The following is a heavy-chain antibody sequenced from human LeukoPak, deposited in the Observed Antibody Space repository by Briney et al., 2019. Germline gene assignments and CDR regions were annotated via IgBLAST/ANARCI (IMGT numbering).Heavy chain of an antibody. Sequence: SVKVSCKASGGTFSSYAISWVRQAPGQGLEWMGGIIPIFGTANYAQKFQGRVTITADESTSTAYMELSSLRSEDTAVYYCARDFPEYSSLEWVSDAFDIWGQGTMVTVSS. CDR2: IIPIFGTA. J-gene: IGHJ3*02. V-gene: IGHV1-69*01. CDR3: ARDFPEYSSLEWVSDAFDI. D-gene: IGHD6-6*01. CDR1: GGTFSSYA.